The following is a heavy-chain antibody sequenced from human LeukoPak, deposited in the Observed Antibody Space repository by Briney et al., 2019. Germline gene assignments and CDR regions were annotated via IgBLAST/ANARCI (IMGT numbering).Heavy chain of an antibody. Sequence: SATLSLTCAVDGGSFSGYYWSWIRQPAGKGLEWIGEINHSGSTNYNPSLKSRVTISVDTSKNQFALKLSSVTAADTAVYYCAGRGDYYFDYWGQGTLVTVSS. V-gene: IGHV4-34*01. CDR3: AGRGDYYFDY. D-gene: IGHD2-21*02. CDR1: GGSFSGYY. J-gene: IGHJ4*02. CDR2: INHSGST.